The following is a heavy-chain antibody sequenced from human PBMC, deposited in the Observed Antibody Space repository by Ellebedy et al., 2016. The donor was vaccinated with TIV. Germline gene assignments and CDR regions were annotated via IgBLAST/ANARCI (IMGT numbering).Heavy chain of an antibody. CDR1: GYTFTTYY. D-gene: IGHD1-26*01. Sequence: ASVKVSCKASGYTFTTYYMHWLRQAPGQGLEWMGRIIPILCIANYTQKFQDRVTITADKSTSTGYMELSSLRSEDTAVYYCARMIVGGNPIGGGMDVWGQGTTVIVSS. CDR3: ARMIVGGNPIGGGMDV. J-gene: IGHJ6*02. V-gene: IGHV1-69*02. CDR2: IIPILCIA.